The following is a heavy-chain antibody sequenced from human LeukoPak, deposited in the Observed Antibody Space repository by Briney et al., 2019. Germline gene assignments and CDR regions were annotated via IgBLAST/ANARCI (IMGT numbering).Heavy chain of an antibody. V-gene: IGHV3-30*18. Sequence: GGSLRLSCVASEFTFSDHYMDWVRQAPGKGLDWVAVISYDGSNKYYADSVKGRFTISRDNSKNTLYLQMNSLRAEDTAVYYCAKVRYFGPSAFDIWGQGTMVTVSS. CDR3: AKVRYFGPSAFDI. CDR2: ISYDGSNK. CDR1: EFTFSDHY. D-gene: IGHD3-9*01. J-gene: IGHJ3*02.